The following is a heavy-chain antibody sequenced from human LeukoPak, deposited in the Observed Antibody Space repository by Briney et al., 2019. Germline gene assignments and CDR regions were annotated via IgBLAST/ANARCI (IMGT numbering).Heavy chain of an antibody. J-gene: IGHJ6*03. D-gene: IGHD1-26*01. CDR3: ARFSGSYGNYYYYMDV. CDR1: GYSISNGFY. V-gene: IGHV4-38-2*02. Sequence: SETLSLTCTVSGYSISNGFYWAWIRQPPGKGLEWIGSIYYSGSTYYNPSFKSRVTISVDTSKNQFSLKLSSVSAADTAVYYCARFSGSYGNYYYYMDVWGKGTTVTVSS. CDR2: IYYSGST.